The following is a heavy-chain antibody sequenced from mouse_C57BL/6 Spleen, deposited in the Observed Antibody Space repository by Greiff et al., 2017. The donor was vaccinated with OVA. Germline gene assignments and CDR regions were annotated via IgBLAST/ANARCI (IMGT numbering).Heavy chain of an antibody. D-gene: IGHD1-1*01. CDR1: GYTFTSYW. CDR3: TRGYYGSSYEGDAMDY. CDR2: IYPGNSDT. J-gene: IGHJ4*01. V-gene: IGHV1-5*01. Sequence: VQLQQSGPVLARPGASVKMSCKTSGYTFTSYWMHWVKQRPGQGLEWIGAIYPGNSDTSYNQKFKGKAKLTAVTSASTAYMELSSLTNEDSAVYYCTRGYYGSSYEGDAMDYWGQGTSVTVSS.